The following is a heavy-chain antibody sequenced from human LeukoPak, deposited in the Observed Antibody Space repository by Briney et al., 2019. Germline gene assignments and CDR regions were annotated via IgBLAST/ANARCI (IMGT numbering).Heavy chain of an antibody. CDR1: LGTFSIYA. CDR3: ARRYCSGGSCWDYYGMDV. J-gene: IGHJ6*02. V-gene: IGHV1-69*13. Sequence: SVNVSFTSSLGTFSIYAISGVRQAPGQGREGMGGIIPIFGTANYAQKFQGRVTITADESTSTAYMELSSLRSEDTAVYYCARRYCSGGSCWDYYGMDVWGQGTTVTVSS. CDR2: IIPIFGTA. D-gene: IGHD2-15*01.